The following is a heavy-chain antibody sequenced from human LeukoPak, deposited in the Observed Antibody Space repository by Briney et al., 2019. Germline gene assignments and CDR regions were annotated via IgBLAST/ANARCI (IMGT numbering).Heavy chain of an antibody. Sequence: ASVKVSCTASGYTFTSYYMHWVRQAPGQGLEWMGIINPSGGSTSYAQKFQGRVTMTRDTSTSTVYMELSSLRSEDTAVYYCARVYGVDTAMVGYYYYMDVWGKGTTVTVSS. CDR1: GYTFTSYY. CDR3: ARVYGVDTAMVGYYYYMDV. CDR2: INPSGGST. J-gene: IGHJ6*03. V-gene: IGHV1-46*01. D-gene: IGHD5-18*01.